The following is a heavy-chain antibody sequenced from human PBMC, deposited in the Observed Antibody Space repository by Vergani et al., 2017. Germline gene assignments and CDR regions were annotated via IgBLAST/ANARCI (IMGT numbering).Heavy chain of an antibody. Sequence: QIPLKESGPTLVKPTQTLTLTCTFSGFSLSTSGVGVGWLRQPPGKALEWLELIYWNDDKRYSPSLESRLTITKDTSKNQVVLTMTNMDPVDTATYYCAHRSEVRGTHPSYYYYYMDFWGKGTMVTVSS. V-gene: IGHV2-5*01. CDR2: IYWNDDK. CDR1: GFSLSTSGVG. D-gene: IGHD3-10*01. J-gene: IGHJ6*03. CDR3: AHRSEVRGTHPSYYYYYMDF.